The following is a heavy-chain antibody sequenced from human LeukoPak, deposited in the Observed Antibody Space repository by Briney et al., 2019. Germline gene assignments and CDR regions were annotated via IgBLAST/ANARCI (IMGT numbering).Heavy chain of an antibody. CDR2: IEFDASFN. V-gene: IGHV3-30*02. Sequence: GGSLRLSCAASGFSFRHYGMNWVRQAPGKGLQWVAFIEFDASFNYLTDSVKGRFSISRDNSKNTLYLEMNTVKPEDTAVYHCAKWDQSVNDFFLWFDPWGRGTPVTVSS. J-gene: IGHJ5*02. CDR3: AKWDQSVNDFFLWFDP. CDR1: GFSFRHYG. D-gene: IGHD3/OR15-3a*01.